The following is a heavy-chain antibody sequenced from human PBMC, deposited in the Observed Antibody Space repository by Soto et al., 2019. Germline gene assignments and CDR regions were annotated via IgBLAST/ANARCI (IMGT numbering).Heavy chain of an antibody. D-gene: IGHD3-22*01. J-gene: IGHJ4*02. CDR1: GFTFTSSA. CDR3: AATPFHYDSSGYYQLTIDY. V-gene: IGHV1-58*01. Sequence: AASVKVSCKASGFTFTSSAVQWVRQARGQRLEWIGWIVVGGGNTNYAQKFQERVTITRDMSTSTAYMELSSLRSEDTAVYYCAATPFHYDSSGYYQLTIDYWGQGTLVTVSS. CDR2: IVVGGGNT.